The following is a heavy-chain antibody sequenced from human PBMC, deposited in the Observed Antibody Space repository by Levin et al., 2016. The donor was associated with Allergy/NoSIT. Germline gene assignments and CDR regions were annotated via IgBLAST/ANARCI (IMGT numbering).Heavy chain of an antibody. D-gene: IGHD6-6*01. CDR1: GGSISSYY. CDR2: IYYSGST. Sequence: SETLSLTCTVSGGSISSYYWSWIRQPPGKGLEWIGYIYYSGSTNYNPSLKSRVTISVDTSKNQFSLKLSSVTAADTAVYYCARGEVKQLGFDYWGQGTLVTVSS. J-gene: IGHJ4*02. V-gene: IGHV4-59*01. CDR3: ARGEVKQLGFDY.